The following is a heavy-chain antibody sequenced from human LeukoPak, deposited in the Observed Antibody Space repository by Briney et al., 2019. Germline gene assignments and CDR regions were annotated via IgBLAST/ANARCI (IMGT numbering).Heavy chain of an antibody. D-gene: IGHD1-26*01. Sequence: GESLKISCKGSGYSFATYWIGWVRQMPGKGLEWMGIIYPGDSDTRYNPSFQAQVTFSADMSISTAYLQWRSLKASDTAMYYCARMGGLVAAAILYYFDYWGQGTLVTVSS. J-gene: IGHJ4*02. V-gene: IGHV5-51*01. CDR1: GYSFATYW. CDR3: ARMGGLVAAAILYYFDY. CDR2: IYPGDSDT.